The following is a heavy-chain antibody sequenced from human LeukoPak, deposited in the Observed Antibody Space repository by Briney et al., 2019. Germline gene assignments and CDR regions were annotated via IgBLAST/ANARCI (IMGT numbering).Heavy chain of an antibody. CDR2: INPNSGGT. J-gene: IGHJ6*03. V-gene: IGHV1-2*02. CDR3: ARDTSYYYYMDV. Sequence: ASVKVSCKASGYTFTGYYMHWVRQAPGQGLEWMGWINPNSGGTNYAQKFQGRVTMTRDTSISTAYMGLSRLRSDDTAVYFCARDTSYYYYMDVWGKGTTVTVSS. CDR1: GYTFTGYY.